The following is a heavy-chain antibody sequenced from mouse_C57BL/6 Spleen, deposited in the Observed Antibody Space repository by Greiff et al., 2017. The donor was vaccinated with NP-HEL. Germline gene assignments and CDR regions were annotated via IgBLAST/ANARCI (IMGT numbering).Heavy chain of an antibody. CDR3: ARNYGSFYYAMDY. Sequence: QVQLQQPGAELVRPGSSVKLSCKASGYTFTSCWMDWVKQRPGQGLEWIGNIYPSDSETHYNQKFKDKATLTVDKSSSTAYMQLSSLTSEDSAVYYCARNYGSFYYAMDYWGQGTSVTVSS. J-gene: IGHJ4*01. V-gene: IGHV1-61*01. D-gene: IGHD1-1*01. CDR1: GYTFTSCW. CDR2: IYPSDSET.